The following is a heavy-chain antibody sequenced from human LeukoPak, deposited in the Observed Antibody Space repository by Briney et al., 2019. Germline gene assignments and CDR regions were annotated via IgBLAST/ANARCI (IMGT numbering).Heavy chain of an antibody. CDR1: GFTFSSYE. D-gene: IGHD2-2*01. CDR2: ISSSGSTI. CDR3: ARGGSTSCFDY. J-gene: IGHJ4*02. Sequence: PGGSLRLSCAASGFTFSSYEMNWVRQAPGKGLEWVSYISSSGSTIYYADSVKGRFTISRDNAKNSLCLQMNSLRAEDTAVYYCARGGSTSCFDYWGQGTLVTVSS. V-gene: IGHV3-48*03.